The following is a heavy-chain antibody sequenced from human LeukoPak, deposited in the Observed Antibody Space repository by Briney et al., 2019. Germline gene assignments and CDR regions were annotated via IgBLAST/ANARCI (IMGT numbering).Heavy chain of an antibody. J-gene: IGHJ5*02. CDR1: GGSISTYY. Sequence: KPSETLSLTCTVSGGSISTYYWSWIRQPAGKGLEWIGRIYTSGSTNYNPSLKSRVTMSVDTSKNQFSLKLSSVTAADTAVYYCARGPYLGSGSSNGFDPWGQGTLVTVS. CDR3: ARGPYLGSGSSNGFDP. V-gene: IGHV4-4*07. D-gene: IGHD3-10*01. CDR2: IYTSGST.